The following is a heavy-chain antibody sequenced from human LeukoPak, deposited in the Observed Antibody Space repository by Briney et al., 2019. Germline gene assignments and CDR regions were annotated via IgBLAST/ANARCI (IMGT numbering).Heavy chain of an antibody. V-gene: IGHV1-18*01. CDR2: ISAYNGNT. CDR3: ARDPTMVREENWFDP. Sequence: GASVKVSCKASGYTFTSYGISWVRQAPGQGLEWMGWISAYNGNTNYAQKLQGRVTMTTDTSTSTAYMELRSLRSDDTAVYYCARDPTMVREENWFDPWGQGTLVTVSS. J-gene: IGHJ5*02. CDR1: GYTFTSYG. D-gene: IGHD3-10*01.